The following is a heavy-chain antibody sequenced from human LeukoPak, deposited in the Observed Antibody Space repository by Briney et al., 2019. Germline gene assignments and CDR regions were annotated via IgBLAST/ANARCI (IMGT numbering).Heavy chain of an antibody. CDR1: GGSISSSSDY. J-gene: IGHJ4*02. D-gene: IGHD6-19*01. CDR2: IYYSGST. V-gene: IGHV4-39*02. Sequence: PSETLSLTCTVSGGSISSSSDYWGWIRQPPGKGLEWIGSIYYSGSTYYNPSLKSRVTISVDTSKNQFSLKLSSVTAADTAVYYCAREPLQWLGTFDYWGQGTLVTVSS. CDR3: AREPLQWLGTFDY.